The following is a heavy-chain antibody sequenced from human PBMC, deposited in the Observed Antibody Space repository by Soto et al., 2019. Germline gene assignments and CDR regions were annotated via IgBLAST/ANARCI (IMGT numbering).Heavy chain of an antibody. V-gene: IGHV3-23*01. CDR3: AKHSSSWDYYFDY. CDR1: GFTFSSYA. J-gene: IGHJ4*02. CDR2: ISGSGGST. D-gene: IGHD6-13*01. Sequence: EVQLLESGGGLVQPGGSLRLSCAASGFTFSSYAMSWVRQAPEKGLEWVSAISGSGGSTYYADSVKGRFTISRDNSKNTLYLQMNSLRAEDTAVYYCAKHSSSWDYYFDYWGQGTLVTVSS.